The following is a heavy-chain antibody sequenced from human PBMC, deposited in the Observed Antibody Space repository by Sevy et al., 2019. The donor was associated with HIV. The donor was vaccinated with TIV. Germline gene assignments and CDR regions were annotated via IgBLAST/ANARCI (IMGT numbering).Heavy chain of an antibody. CDR1: GYTLTALS. CDR3: ATDIVVGLDY. V-gene: IGHV1-24*01. Sequence: ASVKVSCKVSGYTLTALSMHWVRQAPGKGLEWMGGFDEDGEIRYAQKFQGRVTMTEDTSTDTAYMELSSLRSEDTAMYYCATDIVVGLDYWGQGTLVTVSS. D-gene: IGHD2-2*01. CDR2: FDEDGEI. J-gene: IGHJ4*02.